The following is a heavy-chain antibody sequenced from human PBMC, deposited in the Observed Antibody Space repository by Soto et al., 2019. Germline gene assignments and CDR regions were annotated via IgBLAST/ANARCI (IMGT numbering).Heavy chain of an antibody. V-gene: IGHV4-31*03. D-gene: IGHD6-6*01. Sequence: SETLSLTCTVSGGSISSGGYYWSWIRQHPGKGLEWIGYIYYSGSTYYNPSLKSRVTISVDTSKNQFSLKLSSVTAADTAVYYCARGLAALYYFEYWGQGTLVTVSS. CDR2: IYYSGST. J-gene: IGHJ4*02. CDR3: ARGLAALYYFEY. CDR1: GGSISSGGYY.